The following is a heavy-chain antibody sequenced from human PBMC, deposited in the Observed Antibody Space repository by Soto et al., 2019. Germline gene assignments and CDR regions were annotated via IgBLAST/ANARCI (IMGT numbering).Heavy chain of an antibody. CDR3: GRSTHRIAVACTMNY. D-gene: IGHD6-19*01. CDR2: INPNSGGT. J-gene: IGHJ4*02. Sequence: QVQLVQSGAEVKKPGASVKVSCKASGYTFTGDYMHWVRQAPGQGREWMGWINPNSGGTNYAQKVQGRVTMTRDTYISPAYIELRRLRSDDTVLYYCGRSTHRIAVACTMNYWGQGTLVTVSS. CDR1: GYTFTGDY. V-gene: IGHV1-2*02.